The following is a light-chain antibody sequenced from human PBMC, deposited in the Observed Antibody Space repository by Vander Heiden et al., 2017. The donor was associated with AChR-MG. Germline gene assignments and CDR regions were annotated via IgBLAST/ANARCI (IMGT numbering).Light chain of an antibody. CDR2: EVS. CDR1: SSSVGSNNR. J-gene: IGLJ3*02. CDR3: SSYTSSSAWV. Sequence: QSALTKPPSVSGSPGQSVTISCTGPSSSVGSNNRVAWDQAPPGTAPKLMIYEVSDRPSGVPDRFSGSKSGNTASLTISGHQSEDEADYYCSSYTSSSAWVFGGGTKLTVL. V-gene: IGLV2-18*02.